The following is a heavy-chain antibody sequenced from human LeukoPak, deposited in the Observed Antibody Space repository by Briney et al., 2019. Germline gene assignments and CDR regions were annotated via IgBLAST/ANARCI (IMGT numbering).Heavy chain of an antibody. CDR1: GGSISTGGYY. J-gene: IGHJ4*02. Sequence: SQTLSLTCTVSGGSISTGGYYWSWIRQPAGKGLGWIVRIYTSGSTNYNPSLKSRVTISVDTSKNQFSLKLSSVTAADTAVYYCARVPLSPYYYDSSDPSEYYFDYWGQGTLVTVSS. CDR2: IYTSGST. CDR3: ARVPLSPYYYDSSDPSEYYFDY. V-gene: IGHV4-61*02. D-gene: IGHD3-22*01.